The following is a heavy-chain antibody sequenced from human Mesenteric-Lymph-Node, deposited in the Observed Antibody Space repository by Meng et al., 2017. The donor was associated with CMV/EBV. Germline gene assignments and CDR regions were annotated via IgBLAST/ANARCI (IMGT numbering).Heavy chain of an antibody. CDR3: ARDHSRSVVTPDRYYGMDV. V-gene: IGHV3-23*01. CDR1: GFTFSSDW. J-gene: IGHJ6*02. CDR2: ISGSGAGT. Sequence: GGSLRLSCAASGFTFSSDWMDWVRQAPGKGLEWVSAISGSGAGTYYSDSVKGRFTISRDSSKSTLYLQMNSLKAGDTAVYYCARDHSRSVVTPDRYYGMDVWGQGTTVTVSS. D-gene: IGHD4-23*01.